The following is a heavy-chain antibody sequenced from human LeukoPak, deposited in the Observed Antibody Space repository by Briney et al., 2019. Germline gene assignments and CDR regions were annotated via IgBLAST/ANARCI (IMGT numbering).Heavy chain of an antibody. CDR3: ARAITIFDYYYMDV. CDR2: MNPKSGNT. CDR1: GDTFTTYD. Sequence: GASVKVSCNISGDTFTTYDINWVRQATGQGLEWMGWMNPKSGNTVYAQKFQGRLTLTRDISISTAYMELSSLRSEDTAVYFCARAITIFDYYYMDVGGKGTTVTVSS. D-gene: IGHD3-3*01. J-gene: IGHJ6*03. V-gene: IGHV1-8*01.